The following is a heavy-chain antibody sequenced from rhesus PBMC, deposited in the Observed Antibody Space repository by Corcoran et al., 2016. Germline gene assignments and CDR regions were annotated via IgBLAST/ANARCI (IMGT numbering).Heavy chain of an antibody. V-gene: IGHV4-165*01. D-gene: IGHD4-23*01. Sequence: QVQLQESGPGLVKPSETLSLTCAVSGGSISSNYWSWIRQPPGKGLEWIGYISGSSGSTYYNPSLKSRVTISTDTSKHQFSLKLSSVTAADTAVYYCARDTVTKGFDYWGQGVLVTVSS. J-gene: IGHJ4*01. CDR1: GGSISSNY. CDR3: ARDTVTKGFDY. CDR2: ISGSSGST.